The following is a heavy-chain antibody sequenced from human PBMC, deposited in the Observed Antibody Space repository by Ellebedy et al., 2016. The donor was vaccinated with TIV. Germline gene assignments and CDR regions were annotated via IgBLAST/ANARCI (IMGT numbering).Heavy chain of an antibody. CDR1: GYTFTSYD. CDR2: ISAYNGNT. Sequence: AASVKVSCKASGYTFTSYDISWVRQAPGQGLEWMGWISAYNGNTNYAQKLQGRVTMTTDTSTSTAYMELRSLRSDDTAVYYCANTAMAVDYFYGMDVWGQGTTVTVTS. CDR3: ANTAMAVDYFYGMDV. V-gene: IGHV1-18*01. D-gene: IGHD5-18*01. J-gene: IGHJ6*02.